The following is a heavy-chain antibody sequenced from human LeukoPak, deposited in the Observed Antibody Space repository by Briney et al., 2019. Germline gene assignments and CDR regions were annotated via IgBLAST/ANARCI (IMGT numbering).Heavy chain of an antibody. CDR1: GGSFSGYY. CDR2: INHSGST. J-gene: IGHJ6*02. V-gene: IGHV4-34*01. CDR3: ARGDYYYGMDV. Sequence: SETLSLTCAVYGGSFSGYYWSWTRQPPGKGLEWIGEINHSGSTNYIPSLKSRVTISVDTSKNQFSLKLSSVTAADTAVYYCARGDYYYGMDVWGQGTTVTVSS.